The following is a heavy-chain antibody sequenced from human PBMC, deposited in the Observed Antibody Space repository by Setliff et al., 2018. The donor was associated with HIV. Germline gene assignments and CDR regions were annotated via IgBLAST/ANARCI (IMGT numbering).Heavy chain of an antibody. V-gene: IGHV4-59*08. D-gene: IGHD4-17*01. J-gene: IGHJ4*02. CDR3: ARVYYGDLEY. CDR2: IYYTGST. CDR1: GTSINSHY. Sequence: SETLSLTCTVSGTSINSHYWSWIRQTPGKGLQWIGLIYYTGSTNYNPSLKSRVTISADTSKNQFSLNLSSVTAADTAVYFCARVYYGDLEYWGQGTLVTVSS.